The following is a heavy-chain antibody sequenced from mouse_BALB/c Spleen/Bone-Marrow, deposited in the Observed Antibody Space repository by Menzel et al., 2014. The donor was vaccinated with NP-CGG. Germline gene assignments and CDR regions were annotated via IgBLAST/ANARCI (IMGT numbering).Heavy chain of an antibody. J-gene: IGHJ2*01. Sequence: QAQLQQSGAELAKPGASVKMSCKASGYTFTSYWMHWVKQRPGQGLEWIGYINPSTGYTEYNQKFKDKATLTADKSSSAAYMQLSSLTSEDSAVYYCASNWDGDWGQGTTLTVSS. CDR1: GYTFTSYW. CDR3: ASNWDGD. V-gene: IGHV1-7*01. CDR2: INPSTGYT. D-gene: IGHD4-1*01.